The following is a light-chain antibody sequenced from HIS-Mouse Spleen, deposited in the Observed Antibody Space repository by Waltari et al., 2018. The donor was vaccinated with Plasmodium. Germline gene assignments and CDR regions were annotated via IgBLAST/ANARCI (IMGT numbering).Light chain of an antibody. CDR2: DDS. CDR3: QVWDSSSDHYV. CDR1: NIGSKS. V-gene: IGLV3-21*02. Sequence: SYVLTQPPSVSVAPGQTARITCGGNNIGSKSVHWYQQKPGQAPVLVVYDDSYRPSGLPERFSGSNSGNTATLTISRVEAGDEADYYCQVWDSSSDHYVFGTGTKVTVL. J-gene: IGLJ1*01.